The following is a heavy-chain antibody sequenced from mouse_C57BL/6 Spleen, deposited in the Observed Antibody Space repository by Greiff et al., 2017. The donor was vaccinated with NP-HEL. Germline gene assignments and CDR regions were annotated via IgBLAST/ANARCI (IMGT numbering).Heavy chain of an antibody. D-gene: IGHD1-1*01. CDR1: GYSITSGYY. CDR3: ARRNDYGSSCDY. V-gene: IGHV3-6*01. J-gene: IGHJ2*01. Sequence: VQLKESGPGLVKPSQSLSLTCSVTGYSITSGYYWNWIRQFPGNKLEWMGYISYDGSNNYKPSLKNRISIPRDTSKNQFFLKLNSVTTEDTATYYCARRNDYGSSCDYWGQGTTLTVSS. CDR2: ISYDGSN.